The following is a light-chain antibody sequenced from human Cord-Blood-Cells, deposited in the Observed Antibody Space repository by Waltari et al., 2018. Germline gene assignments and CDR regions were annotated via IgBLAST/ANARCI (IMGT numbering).Light chain of an antibody. J-gene: IGKJ1*01. CDR2: AAS. CDR1: QSISSY. V-gene: IGKV1-8*01. CDR3: QQYYSYPRT. Sequence: AIRMTQSPSSFSASTGARGTITCRASQSISSYLPWYQQKPGKAPKLLIYAASTLQSGVPSRFSGSGSGTDFTLTISCLQSEDFATYYCQQYYSYPRTFGQGTKVEIK.